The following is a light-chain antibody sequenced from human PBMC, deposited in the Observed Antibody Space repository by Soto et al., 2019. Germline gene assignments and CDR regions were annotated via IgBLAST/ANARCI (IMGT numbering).Light chain of an antibody. Sequence: QSALTQPASVSGSPGQSITISCTGTSSDVGGYNYVSWYQQHPGKAPKLMIYEVSNRPSGVSNRVSGSKSGNTASLTISGLQAEDEADYYCSSFTSISTWVFGGGTKLTVL. J-gene: IGLJ3*02. CDR3: SSFTSISTWV. CDR2: EVS. CDR1: SSDVGGYNY. V-gene: IGLV2-14*01.